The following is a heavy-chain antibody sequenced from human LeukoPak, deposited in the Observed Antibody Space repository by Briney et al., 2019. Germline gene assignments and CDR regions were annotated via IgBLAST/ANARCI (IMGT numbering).Heavy chain of an antibody. V-gene: IGHV4-38-2*02. D-gene: IGHD3-22*01. CDR1: GYSISSGYY. Sequence: SETLSLTCTVSGYSISSGYYWGWIRQPPGKGLEWIGSMYHSGTTYYNASLKSRVTISVDTSKKQFSLKLNSVTAADTAVYYCARANYYDSSGYSRGAFDIWGQGTMVTVSS. CDR2: MYHSGTT. CDR3: ARANYYDSSGYSRGAFDI. J-gene: IGHJ3*02.